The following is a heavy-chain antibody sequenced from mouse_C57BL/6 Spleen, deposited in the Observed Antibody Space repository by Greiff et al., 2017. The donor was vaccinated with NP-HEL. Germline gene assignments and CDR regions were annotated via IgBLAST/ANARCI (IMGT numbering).Heavy chain of an antibody. Sequence: QVQLQQSGAELVKPGASVKLSCKASGYTFTSYWMHWVKQRPGRGLEWIGRIDPNGGDTKYNEKFKSKATLTVDKPSSTAYMQLISLTSEDSAVYYCATRRYGRSTYWYFDVWGTGTTLTVSS. D-gene: IGHD1-1*01. CDR1: GYTFTSYW. CDR3: ATRRYGRSTYWYFDV. J-gene: IGHJ1*03. V-gene: IGHV1-72*01. CDR2: IDPNGGDT.